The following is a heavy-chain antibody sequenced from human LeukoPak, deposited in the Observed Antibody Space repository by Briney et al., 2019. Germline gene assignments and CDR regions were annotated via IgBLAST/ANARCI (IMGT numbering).Heavy chain of an antibody. CDR1: GFTFSSYS. CDR3: ARVSCSGGSCFLADDAFDI. V-gene: IGHV3-21*01. D-gene: IGHD2-15*01. J-gene: IGHJ3*02. Sequence: GGSLRLSCAASGFTFSSYSMNWVRQAPGKGLEWVSSISSSSSYIYYADLVKGRFTISRDNAKNSLYLQMNSLRAEDTAVYYCARVSCSGGSCFLADDAFDIWGQGTMVTVSS. CDR2: ISSSSSYI.